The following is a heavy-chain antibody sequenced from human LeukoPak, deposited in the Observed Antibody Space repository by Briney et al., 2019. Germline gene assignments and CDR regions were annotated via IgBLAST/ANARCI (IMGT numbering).Heavy chain of an antibody. D-gene: IGHD4-17*01. CDR2: IYYSGST. V-gene: IGHV4-39*01. J-gene: IGHJ6*03. CDR3: ARLLMTTVTTGYMDV. CDR1: GDSISSSSYY. Sequence: PSETLSLTCTVSGDSISSSSYYWGWIRQPPGKGLEWIGSIYYSGSTYYNPSLTSRVTISVDTSKNQFSLKLTSVTAADTAVYYCARLLMTTVTTGYMDVWGKGTTVTISS.